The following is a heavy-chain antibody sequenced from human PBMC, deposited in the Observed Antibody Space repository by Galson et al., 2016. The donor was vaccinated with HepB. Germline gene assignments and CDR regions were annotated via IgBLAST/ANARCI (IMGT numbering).Heavy chain of an antibody. J-gene: IGHJ4*02. CDR2: IKQDGSEK. CDR1: GFTFSSYW. D-gene: IGHD6-13*01. Sequence: SLRLSCAASGFTFSSYWMSWVRQAPGKGLEWVANIKQDGSEKYYVDSVRGRFTISRDNAKNSLYLQMISLRAEDTALYYCARDGPPMYSSSNWHTPLPYFFDYWGQGTLVTVSS. V-gene: IGHV3-7*01. CDR3: ARDGPPMYSSSNWHTPLPYFFDY.